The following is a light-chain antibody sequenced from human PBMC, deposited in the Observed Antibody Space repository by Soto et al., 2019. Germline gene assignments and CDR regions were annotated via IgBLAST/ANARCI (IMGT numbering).Light chain of an antibody. Sequence: EIVLTQSPATLSLSPGERATLSCRASQSVGTHLAWYQKKPVQGPRLLIYDASTRATGIPARFSGGGSGTDFTLTISSLEPDDFAVYYCQQRSNWPPGGTFGGGTKVEIK. CDR1: QSVGTH. CDR2: DAS. CDR3: QQRSNWPPGGT. J-gene: IGKJ4*01. V-gene: IGKV3-11*01.